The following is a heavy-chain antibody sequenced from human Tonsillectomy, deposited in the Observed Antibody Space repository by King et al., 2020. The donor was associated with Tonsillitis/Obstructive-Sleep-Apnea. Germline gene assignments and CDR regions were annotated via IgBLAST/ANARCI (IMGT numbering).Heavy chain of an antibody. V-gene: IGHV3-11*01. CDR2: IGSSGSTI. Sequence: VQLVESGGGLVRPGGSLRLSCAASGFTFSDFYMSWIRQAPGKGLEWVSYIGSSGSTIYYADSVKGRFTISRDNAKNSLYLQMNTLRAEDTAVYYCAGGYSSSWSSRYYYYMAVWGKGPTVTVSS. CDR1: GFTFSDFY. D-gene: IGHD6-13*01. J-gene: IGHJ6*03. CDR3: AGGYSSSWSSRYYYYMAV.